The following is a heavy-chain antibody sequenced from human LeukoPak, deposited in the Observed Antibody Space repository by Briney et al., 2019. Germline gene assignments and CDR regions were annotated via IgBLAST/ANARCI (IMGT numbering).Heavy chain of an antibody. CDR3: ARDGLHYDFWSGYQNFQH. J-gene: IGHJ1*01. V-gene: IGHV1-2*02. CDR2: INPNSGGT. CDR1: GYTFTGYY. Sequence: ASVKVSCKASGYTFTGYYMHWVRQAPGQGLEWMGWINPNSGGTNYAQKFQGRVTTTRDTSISTAYMELSRLRSDDTAVYYCARDGLHYDFWSGYQNFQHWGQGTLVTVSS. D-gene: IGHD3-3*01.